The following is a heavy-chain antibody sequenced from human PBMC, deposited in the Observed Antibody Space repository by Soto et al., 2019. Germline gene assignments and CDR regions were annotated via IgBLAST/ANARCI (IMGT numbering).Heavy chain of an antibody. CDR2: IHHEEGT. Sequence: SETLSLHCAVYGGSFSGFYGSWIRQPPGKGLEWIGEIHHEEGTNYNPSFKSRVTMSVDVSKNQLSLNLNSVTAADTAVYYCARGVDRYKTGWWGQGTLVTVSS. CDR3: ARGVDRYKTGW. J-gene: IGHJ4*02. CDR1: GGSFSGFY. D-gene: IGHD6-19*01. V-gene: IGHV4-34*01.